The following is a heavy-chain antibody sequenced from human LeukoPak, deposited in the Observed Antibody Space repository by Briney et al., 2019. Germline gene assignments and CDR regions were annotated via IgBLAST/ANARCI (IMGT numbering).Heavy chain of an antibody. CDR1: GFTLSDYY. V-gene: IGHV3-23*01. J-gene: IGHJ4*02. CDR2: ITVNGGGI. CDR3: AKDRGY. Sequence: PGGSLRLSCAASGFTLSDYYMSWIRQAPGKGLEWVSSITVNGGGISYADSVEGRFTLSRDNSKNTLYLQMSSLRAEDTAVYCCAKDRGYWGQGTLVTVSS.